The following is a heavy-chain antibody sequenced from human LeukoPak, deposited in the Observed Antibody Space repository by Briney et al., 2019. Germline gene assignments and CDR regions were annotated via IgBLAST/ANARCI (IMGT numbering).Heavy chain of an antibody. CDR3: ARDWHCSGGSCNSVVEVNDALDI. J-gene: IGHJ3*02. D-gene: IGHD2-15*01. CDR1: GFTFSDYI. CDR2: ISSSSGYR. Sequence: GGSLRLSCAASGFTFSDYIMNWVRQAPGKGLEWVSLISSSSGYRYYADSVKGRFTISRDNAKNSLYLQMNSLRPGDTAVYYCARDWHCSGGSCNSVVEVNDALDIWGQGTMVTVSS. V-gene: IGHV3-21*01.